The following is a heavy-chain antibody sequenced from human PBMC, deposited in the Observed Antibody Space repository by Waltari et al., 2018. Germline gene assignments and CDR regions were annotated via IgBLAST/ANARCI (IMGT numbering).Heavy chain of an antibody. CDR1: GYSISSGYY. J-gene: IGHJ4*02. CDR2: IYHSGST. V-gene: IGHV4-38-2*01. D-gene: IGHD3-3*01. CDR3: ARLLGYDFWSGYLEDY. Sequence: QVQLQESGPGLVKPSETLSLTCAVSGYSISSGYYGGWIRQPPGKGLEWIGSIYHSGSTYYNPSLKSRVTISVDTSKNQFSLKLSSVTAADTAVYYCARLLGYDFWSGYLEDYWGQGTLVTVSS.